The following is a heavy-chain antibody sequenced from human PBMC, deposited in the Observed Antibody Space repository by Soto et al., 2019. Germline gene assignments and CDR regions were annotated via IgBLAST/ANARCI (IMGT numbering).Heavy chain of an antibody. V-gene: IGHV3-23*01. CDR2: ISGSGGTT. CDR1: GLSFSTYA. J-gene: IGHJ1*01. Sequence: GRPLRLSCAASGLSFSTYAMSWVRQTQGKGLEWVSGISGSGGTTYYADSVKGRFTISRDNSKNTLYLQVNSLRAEDTAVYYCAKDQAAAGTISRYFQHWGQGTLVTVSS. D-gene: IGHD6-13*01. CDR3: AKDQAAAGTISRYFQH.